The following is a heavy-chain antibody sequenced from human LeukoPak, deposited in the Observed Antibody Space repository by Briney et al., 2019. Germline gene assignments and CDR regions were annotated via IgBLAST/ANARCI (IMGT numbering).Heavy chain of an antibody. D-gene: IGHD5-12*01. CDR3: ARDIRSGYPFDY. CDR1: GFTFSSYS. J-gene: IGHJ4*02. Sequence: GGSLRLSCAASGFTFSSYSMNWVRQAPGKGLEWVSSISSSSGYIYYADSVKGRFTISRDNAKNSLYLQMNSLRAEDTAVYYCARDIRSGYPFDYWGQGTLVTVSS. CDR2: ISSSSGYI. V-gene: IGHV3-21*01.